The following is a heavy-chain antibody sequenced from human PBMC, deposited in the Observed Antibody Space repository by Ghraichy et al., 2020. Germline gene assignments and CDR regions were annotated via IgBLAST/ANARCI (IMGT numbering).Heavy chain of an antibody. Sequence: GGSLRLSCAASGFTVSSNYMSWVRQAPGKGLEWVSVIYSGGSTYYADSVKGRFTISRDNSKNTLYLQMNSLRAEDTAVYYCARGDMAVVAATRHYYMDVWGKGTTVTVSS. D-gene: IGHD2-15*01. V-gene: IGHV3-53*01. J-gene: IGHJ6*03. CDR1: GFTVSSNY. CDR3: ARGDMAVVAATRHYYMDV. CDR2: IYSGGST.